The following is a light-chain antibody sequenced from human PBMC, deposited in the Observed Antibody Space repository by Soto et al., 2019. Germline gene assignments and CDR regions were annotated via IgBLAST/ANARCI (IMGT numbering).Light chain of an antibody. V-gene: IGKV3-11*01. Sequence: EIVLTQSPATLSLSPGERATLSCRASQSVSRYLAWYQQKPGQAPRLLIYDASNRATGIPARFSGSGSGTDFTRTISSREPEDFAVYYCQQRSNWPLTFGPGTKVDIK. CDR3: QQRSNWPLT. CDR1: QSVSRY. J-gene: IGKJ3*01. CDR2: DAS.